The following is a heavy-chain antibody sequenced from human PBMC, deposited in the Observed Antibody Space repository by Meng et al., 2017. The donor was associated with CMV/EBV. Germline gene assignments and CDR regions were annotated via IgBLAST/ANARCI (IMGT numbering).Heavy chain of an antibody. CDR1: GGSISSSSYY. V-gene: IGHV4-39*07. Sequence: SGGSISSSSYYWGWIRQPPGKGLEWIGSIYYSGSTYYNPSLKSRVTISVDTSKNQFSLKLSSVTAADTAVYYCARDPSFLGELSFDYWGQGTLVTVSS. J-gene: IGHJ4*02. D-gene: IGHD3-16*02. CDR2: IYYSGST. CDR3: ARDPSFLGELSFDY.